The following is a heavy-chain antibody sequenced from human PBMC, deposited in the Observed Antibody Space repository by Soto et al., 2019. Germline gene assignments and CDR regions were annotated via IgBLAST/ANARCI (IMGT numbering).Heavy chain of an antibody. J-gene: IGHJ6*02. D-gene: IGHD1-26*01. V-gene: IGHV4-61*01. CDR1: GGSVSSGSYY. Sequence: PSETLSLTCTVSGGSVSSGSYYWSWIRQPPGKGLEWIGYIYYSGSTNYNPSLKSRVTISVDTSKNQFSLKLSSVTAADTAVYYCASGSYGSYYYYGMDVWGQGTTVTGLL. CDR3: ASGSYGSYYYYGMDV. CDR2: IYYSGST.